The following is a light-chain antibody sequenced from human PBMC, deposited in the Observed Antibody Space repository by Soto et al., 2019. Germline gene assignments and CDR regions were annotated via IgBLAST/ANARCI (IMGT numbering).Light chain of an antibody. Sequence: DLVMTQSPLSLPVTPGEPASISCRSSKSLLHSNGYNYLDWYLQKPGQSPQLLIYLGSNRASGVPDRFSGSGSGTDFTLKISRVEAEDVGVYYCMQALQTPPAFGQGTKVEIK. CDR1: KSLLHSNGYNY. CDR3: MQALQTPPA. J-gene: IGKJ1*01. CDR2: LGS. V-gene: IGKV2-28*01.